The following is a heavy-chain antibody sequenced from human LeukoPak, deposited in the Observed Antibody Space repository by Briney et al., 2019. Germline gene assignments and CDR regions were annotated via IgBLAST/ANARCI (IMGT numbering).Heavy chain of an antibody. D-gene: IGHD2-15*01. CDR3: TRRVSTTRWFDP. CDR2: ISGSGGST. V-gene: IGHV3-23*01. Sequence: PGGSLGLSCAASGFTFSSYAMSWVRQAPGKGLEWVSAISGSGGSTYYADSVKGRFTISRDNAENTLYLQMNSLRVEDTAVYYCTRRVSTTRWFDPWGQGTLVTVSS. CDR1: GFTFSSYA. J-gene: IGHJ5*02.